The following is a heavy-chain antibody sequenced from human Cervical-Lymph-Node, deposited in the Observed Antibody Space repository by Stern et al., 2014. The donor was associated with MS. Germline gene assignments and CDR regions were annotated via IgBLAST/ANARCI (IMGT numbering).Heavy chain of an antibody. V-gene: IGHV1-18*01. J-gene: IGHJ4*02. CDR2: ISGYNGNT. CDR3: ARIAMTGYFDY. D-gene: IGHD6-19*01. CDR1: GYTFSSYG. Sequence: QVQLVQSGVEVKKPGASVKVSCKTSGYTFSSYGTIWVRQAPGQVLEWMGRISGYNGNTNYAQKFLGRVTRATDTSTNTASLELRSLRSDDTAVYYCARIAMTGYFDYWGQGTLVIVSS.